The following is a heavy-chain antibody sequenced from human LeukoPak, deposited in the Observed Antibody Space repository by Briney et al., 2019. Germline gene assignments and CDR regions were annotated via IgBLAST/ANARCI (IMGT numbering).Heavy chain of an antibody. CDR2: ISSSSYI. J-gene: IGHJ3*02. CDR3: ARSPYVIGLRDAFDI. D-gene: IGHD3-16*02. CDR1: GFTFSSYS. Sequence: GGSLRLSCAASGFTFSSYSMNWVRQAPGKGLEWVSSISSSSYIYYADSVKGRFTISGDNAKNSLYLQMNSLRAEDTAVYYCARSPYVIGLRDAFDIWGQGTMVTVSS. V-gene: IGHV3-21*01.